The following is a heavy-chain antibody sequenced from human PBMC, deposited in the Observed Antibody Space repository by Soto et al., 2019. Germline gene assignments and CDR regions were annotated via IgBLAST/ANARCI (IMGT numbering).Heavy chain of an antibody. CDR3: AGSKRGITGTPGYYYYGMDV. J-gene: IGHJ6*02. Sequence: GGSLRLSCAASGFTVSSNYMSWVRQAPGKGLEWVSVIYSGGSTYYVDSVKGRFTISRDNSKNTLYLQMNSLRAEDTAVYYCAGSKRGITGTPGYYYYGMDVWGQGTTVTVSS. CDR2: IYSGGST. CDR1: GFTVSSNY. D-gene: IGHD1-7*01. V-gene: IGHV3-53*01.